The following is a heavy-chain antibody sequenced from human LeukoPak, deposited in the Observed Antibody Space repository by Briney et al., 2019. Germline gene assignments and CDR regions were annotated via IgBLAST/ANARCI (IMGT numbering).Heavy chain of an antibody. CDR2: IKQGGSEK. J-gene: IGHJ4*02. CDR3: ARDQVFGYSSSWYRYYFDY. D-gene: IGHD6-13*01. V-gene: IGHV3-7*01. CDR1: GFTFSSYW. Sequence: GGSLRLSCAASGFTFSSYWMSWVRQAPGKGLEWVANIKQGGSEKYYVDSVKGRFTISRDNAKNSLYLQMNSLRAEDTAVYYCARDQVFGYSSSWYRYYFDYWGQGTLVTVSS.